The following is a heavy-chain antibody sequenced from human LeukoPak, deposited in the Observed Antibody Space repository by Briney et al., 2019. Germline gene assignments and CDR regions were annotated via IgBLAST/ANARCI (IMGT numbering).Heavy chain of an antibody. CDR2: IYYSGST. CDR3: ARERSAYYSSGWYVLDY. J-gene: IGHJ4*02. D-gene: IGHD6-19*01. CDR1: GGSISSSSYY. V-gene: IGHV4-39*07. Sequence: SETLSLTCTVSGGSISSSSYYWGWIRQPPGKGLEWIGSIYYSGSTYYNPSLKSRVTISVDTSKNQFSLKLSSVTAADTAVYYCARERSAYYSSGWYVLDYWGQGTLVTVSS.